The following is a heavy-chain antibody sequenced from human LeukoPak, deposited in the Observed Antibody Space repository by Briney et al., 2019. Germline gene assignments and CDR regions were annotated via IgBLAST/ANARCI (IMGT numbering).Heavy chain of an antibody. Sequence: GGSLRLSCAASGFTVSSNYMSWVRQAPGKGLEWVSVIYSGGSTYYADSVKGRFTISRDNPKNTLYLQTNSLRAEDTAVYYCARVEEGDTAPAGPFDYWGQGTLVTVSS. J-gene: IGHJ4*02. CDR3: ARVEEGDTAPAGPFDY. D-gene: IGHD5-18*01. V-gene: IGHV3-66*01. CDR1: GFTVSSNY. CDR2: IYSGGST.